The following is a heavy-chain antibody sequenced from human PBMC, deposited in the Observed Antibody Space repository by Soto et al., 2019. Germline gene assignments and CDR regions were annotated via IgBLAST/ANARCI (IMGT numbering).Heavy chain of an antibody. CDR1: GYTFTSYY. CDR2: INPSGGST. V-gene: IGHV1-46*01. Sequence: QVQLVQSGAEVKKPGASVKVSCKASGYTFTSYYMHWVRQAPGQGLEWMGIINPSGGSTSYAQKFQGRVTMTRDTSTSTVYMELSSLRSEDTAVYYCARERTGGAARDLTPGDYWGQGTLVTVSS. CDR3: ARERTGGAARDLTPGDY. D-gene: IGHD6-6*01. J-gene: IGHJ4*02.